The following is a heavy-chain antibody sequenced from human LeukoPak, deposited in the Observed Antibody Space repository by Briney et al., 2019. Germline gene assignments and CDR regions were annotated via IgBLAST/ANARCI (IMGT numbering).Heavy chain of an antibody. J-gene: IGHJ6*03. CDR1: GFTFSSYW. CDR2: ITSDGSST. V-gene: IGHV3-74*01. Sequence: GGSLRLSCAASGFTFSSYWMHWVRPAPGTGLGWVSRITSDGSSTSYADSVKGRFTISRDNAKNTLYLQMNSLRAEDTAVYYCAREGYDSSGPYMDVWGKGTTVTVSS. CDR3: AREGYDSSGPYMDV. D-gene: IGHD3-22*01.